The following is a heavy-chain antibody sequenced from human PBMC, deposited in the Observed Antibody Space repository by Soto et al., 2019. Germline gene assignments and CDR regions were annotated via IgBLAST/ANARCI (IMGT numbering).Heavy chain of an antibody. J-gene: IGHJ4*02. V-gene: IGHV1-8*01. Sequence: QVQLVQSGAEVKKPGASVKVSCKASGYTFTSYDINWVRQATGQGLEWMGWMNPNSGNTGYAQKFQGRVTMTRNTSISTAYMELSSLRSEDTAVYYCARVSPRKTITIFGVVTQYKFDYWGQGTLVTVSS. CDR2: MNPNSGNT. CDR3: ARVSPRKTITIFGVVTQYKFDY. CDR1: GYTFTSYD. D-gene: IGHD3-3*01.